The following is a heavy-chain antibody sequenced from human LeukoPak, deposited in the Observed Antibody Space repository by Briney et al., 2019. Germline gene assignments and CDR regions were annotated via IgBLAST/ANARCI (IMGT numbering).Heavy chain of an antibody. D-gene: IGHD4-17*01. CDR3: ARGDIMTTVTTGAFDI. CDR1: GYTFPSYF. Sequence: GASVKVSCKASGYTFPSYFMHWVRQAPGQGLEWMGIINPTGGSTTYAQKFQGRVTMTRDTSTSTVYMELSSLRSDDTAVYYCARGDIMTTVTTGAFDIWGQGTMVTVSS. J-gene: IGHJ3*02. V-gene: IGHV1-46*01. CDR2: INPTGGST.